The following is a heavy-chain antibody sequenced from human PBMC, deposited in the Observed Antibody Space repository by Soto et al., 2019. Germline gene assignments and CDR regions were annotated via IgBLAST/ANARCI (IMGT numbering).Heavy chain of an antibody. CDR1: GFTFSSYA. CDR2: ISGGGGST. J-gene: IGHJ3*02. CDR3: AKWVGANNAFDI. V-gene: IGHV3-23*01. Sequence: PGGSLRLSCAASGFTFSSYAMSWVRQAPGKGLEWVSAISGGGGSTYFADSVKGRFTISRDNSKNTLYLQMNSLRAGDTAVYYCAKWVGANNAFDIWGQGTMVTVSS. D-gene: IGHD4-17*01.